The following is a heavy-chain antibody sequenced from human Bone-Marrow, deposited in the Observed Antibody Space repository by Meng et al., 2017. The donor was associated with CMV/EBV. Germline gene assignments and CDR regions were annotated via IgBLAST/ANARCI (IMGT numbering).Heavy chain of an antibody. D-gene: IGHD2-8*02. J-gene: IGHJ4*02. CDR1: GYSFTSYW. Sequence: GESLKISCEGSGYSFTSYWIGWARQVPGKGLEWMGIIYPGDSDTRYSASFQGQVTISADKSISTAYLQWSSLRASDTAMYYCARYEGGWCALLPDYWGQGTLVTVSS. CDR2: IYPGDSDT. V-gene: IGHV5-51*01. CDR3: ARYEGGWCALLPDY.